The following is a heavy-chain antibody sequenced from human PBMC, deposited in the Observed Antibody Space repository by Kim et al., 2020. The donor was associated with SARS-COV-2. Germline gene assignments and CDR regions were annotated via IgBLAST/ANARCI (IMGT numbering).Heavy chain of an antibody. CDR1: GYTFTSYA. V-gene: IGHV7-4-1*02. J-gene: IGHJ6*02. Sequence: ASVKVSCKASGYTFTSYAMNWVRQAPGQGLEWMGWINTNTGNPTYAQGFTGRFVFSLDTSVSTAYLQISSLKAEDTAVYYCARGGDITMIVVVNTPASYGMDVWGQGTTVTVSS. CDR2: INTNTGNP. CDR3: ARGGDITMIVVVNTPASYGMDV. D-gene: IGHD3-22*01.